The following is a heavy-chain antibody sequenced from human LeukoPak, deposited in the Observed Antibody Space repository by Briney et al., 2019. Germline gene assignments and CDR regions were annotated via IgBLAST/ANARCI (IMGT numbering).Heavy chain of an antibody. D-gene: IGHD2-2*01. V-gene: IGHV3-23*01. CDR1: GFTFDDYG. Sequence: PGGSLRLSCAASGFTFDDYGMSWVRQVPGKGLEWVSAIGAPGFSTYYADSVKGRFTISRDNSKNTLSLQMNSLRAEDTALYYCAKISSSSATCSWGQGSLVTVSS. CDR3: AKISSSSATCS. J-gene: IGHJ4*02. CDR2: IGAPGFST.